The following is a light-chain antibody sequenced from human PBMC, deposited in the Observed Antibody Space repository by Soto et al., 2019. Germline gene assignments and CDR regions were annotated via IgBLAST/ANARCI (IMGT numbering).Light chain of an antibody. CDR1: SSNIGSST. J-gene: IGLJ2*01. CDR2: SNN. V-gene: IGLV1-44*01. Sequence: QSVLAQPPSASGTPGQRDTISCSGSSSNIGSSTVNWYQQLPGAAPKLLIYSNNQRPSGVPDRFSGSKSGTSASLAISGLQSEDEADYYCAAWDDSLNGYVVFGGGTKLTVL. CDR3: AAWDDSLNGYVV.